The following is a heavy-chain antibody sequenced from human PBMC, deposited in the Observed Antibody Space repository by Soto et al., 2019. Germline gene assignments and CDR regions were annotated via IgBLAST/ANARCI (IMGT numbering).Heavy chain of an antibody. Sequence: EVQLVESGGGLVQPGRSLRLSCAASGFTFDNCGMHWVRQAPGKGLEWVAGISWDSSTIGYADSVKGRFIISRDDAKNSLYLQMDSLRGEDTAMYYCVQGRDPTMANPLDYWGQGTQVIVSS. J-gene: IGHJ4*02. CDR3: VQGRDPTMANPLDY. V-gene: IGHV3-9*01. D-gene: IGHD5-12*01. CDR2: ISWDSSTI. CDR1: GFTFDNCG.